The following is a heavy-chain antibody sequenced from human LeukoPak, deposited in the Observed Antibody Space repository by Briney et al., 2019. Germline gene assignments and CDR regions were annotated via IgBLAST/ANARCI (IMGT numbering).Heavy chain of an antibody. Sequence: GGSLRLSCAASGFNFSTYAMSWVRQAPGKGLEWLSLISSYASSTHYADAVKGRFTIFRDNAKSSLYLQMNSLRADDTGLYYCATGPRDGTTGYSLSWGQGTLVTVSS. J-gene: IGHJ5*02. CDR1: GFNFSTYA. CDR3: ATGPRDGTTGYSLS. V-gene: IGHV3-48*01. CDR2: ISSYASST. D-gene: IGHD1-1*01.